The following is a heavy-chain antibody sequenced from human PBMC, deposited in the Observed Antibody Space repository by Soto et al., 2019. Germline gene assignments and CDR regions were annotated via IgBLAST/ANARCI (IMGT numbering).Heavy chain of an antibody. CDR1: GYTFTGYA. CDR3: ARDQFDSYGPKGGLDY. CDR2: INAGNGNT. D-gene: IGHD5-18*01. J-gene: IGHJ4*02. Sequence: SVKVSCKASGYTFTGYAMHWVRQAPGQRLEWMGWINAGNGNTKYSQKFQGRVTITRDTSASTAYMELRSLRSDDTAVYYCARDQFDSYGPKGGLDYWGQGTLVTV. V-gene: IGHV1-3*01.